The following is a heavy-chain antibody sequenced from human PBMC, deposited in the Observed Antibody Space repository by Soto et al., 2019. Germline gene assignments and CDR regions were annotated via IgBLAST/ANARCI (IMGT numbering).Heavy chain of an antibody. CDR1: GGSISSGGYY. D-gene: IGHD2-2*01. CDR2: IYTSGST. CDR3: ARATQLGQRDYYYYGMDV. Sequence: SETLSLTCTVSGGSISSGGYYWSWIRQHPGKGLEWIGYIYTSGSTNYNPSLKSRVTMSVDTSKNQFSLKLSSVTAADTAVYYCARATQLGQRDYYYYGMDVWGQGTTVTVSS. V-gene: IGHV4-61*08. J-gene: IGHJ6*02.